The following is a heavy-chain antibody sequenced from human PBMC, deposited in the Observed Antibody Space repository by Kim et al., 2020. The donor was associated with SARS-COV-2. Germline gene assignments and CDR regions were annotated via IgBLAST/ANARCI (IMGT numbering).Heavy chain of an antibody. CDR3: AKRIGTVTGTGQFFFDS. J-gene: IGHJ4*02. V-gene: IGHV3-23*01. Sequence: GGSLRLSCGASGFTFKNFGMSWVRQAPGKGLEWVSAISESADIANYADSVRGRFIISRDNYKNTLFLQMSSLRADDTAVYSCAKRIGTVTGTGQFFFDSWGQGTLVTVSS. CDR1: GFTFKNFG. D-gene: IGHD4-4*01. CDR2: ISESADIA.